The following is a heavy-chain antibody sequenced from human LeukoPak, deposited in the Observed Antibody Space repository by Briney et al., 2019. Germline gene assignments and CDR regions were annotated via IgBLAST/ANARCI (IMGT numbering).Heavy chain of an antibody. Sequence: SETLSLTCTVSGGSISSYYWSWIRQPPGKGLEWIGYIYTSGSTNYNPSLKSRVTISVDTSKNQFSLKLSSVTAADTAVYYCARHYDPDAFDIWGQGTMVTVSS. J-gene: IGHJ3*02. V-gene: IGHV4-4*09. CDR2: IYTSGST. CDR1: GGSISSYY. CDR3: ARHYDPDAFDI. D-gene: IGHD3-22*01.